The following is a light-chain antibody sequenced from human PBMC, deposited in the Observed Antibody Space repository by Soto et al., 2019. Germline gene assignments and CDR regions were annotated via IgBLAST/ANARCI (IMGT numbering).Light chain of an antibody. J-gene: IGLJ3*02. V-gene: IGLV7-43*01. CDR3: LLYYGGAWV. Sequence: QAVVTQEPSLTVSPGGTVTLTCASSTGAVTSGYYPNWFQQKPGQAPRALIYTTTNKYSWTPARFSGSLLGGKAALTLSGVQPEDEAEYYCLLYYGGAWVFGGGTKLTVL. CDR1: TGAVTSGYY. CDR2: TTT.